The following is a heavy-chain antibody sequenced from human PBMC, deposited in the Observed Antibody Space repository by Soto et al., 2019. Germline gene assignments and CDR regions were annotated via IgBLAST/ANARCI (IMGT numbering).Heavy chain of an antibody. D-gene: IGHD3-10*01. Sequence: EVQLVESGGGLVQPGGSLRLSCAASGFTFSLDSMSWVRQAPGKGLEWVSYISRSSTGIHYADSVKGRFTISRDDATNSMHLLMNSLRDGDTAVYYCARAVTWGLDVWGQGTTVSISS. V-gene: IGHV3-48*02. J-gene: IGHJ6*02. CDR3: ARAVTWGLDV. CDR2: ISRSSTGI. CDR1: GFTFSLDS.